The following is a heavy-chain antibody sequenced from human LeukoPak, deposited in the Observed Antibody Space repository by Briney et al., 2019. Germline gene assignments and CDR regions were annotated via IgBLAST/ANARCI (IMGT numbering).Heavy chain of an antibody. Sequence: PSETLSLTCTVSGGSISSGSYYWSWIRQPAGKGLEWIGRIYTSGSTDYNPSLKSRVTISVDTSKNQFSLKLSSVTAADTAVYYCARGYSYGKQVDYWGQGTLVTVSS. CDR2: IYTSGST. J-gene: IGHJ4*02. CDR1: GGSISSGSYY. CDR3: ARGYSYGKQVDY. D-gene: IGHD5-18*01. V-gene: IGHV4-61*02.